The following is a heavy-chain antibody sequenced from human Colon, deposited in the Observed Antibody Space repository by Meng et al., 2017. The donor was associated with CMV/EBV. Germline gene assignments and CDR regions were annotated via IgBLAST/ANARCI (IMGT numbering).Heavy chain of an antibody. CDR1: GFTFSSYS. Sequence: SWAASGFTFSSYSMNWVRQAPGKGLEWVSSISSSSSYIYYADSVKGRFTISRDNAKNSLYLQMNSLRAEDTAVYYCAREGPSAYYYGMDVWGQGTTVTVSS. J-gene: IGHJ6*02. V-gene: IGHV3-21*01. CDR3: AREGPSAYYYGMDV. CDR2: ISSSSSYI.